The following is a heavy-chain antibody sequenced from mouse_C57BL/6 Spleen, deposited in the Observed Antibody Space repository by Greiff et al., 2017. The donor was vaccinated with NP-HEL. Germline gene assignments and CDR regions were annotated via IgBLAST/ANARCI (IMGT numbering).Heavy chain of an antibody. V-gene: IGHV1-81*01. CDR3: LSTMITYFDY. D-gene: IGHD2-4*01. Sequence: QVQLKESGAELARPGASVKLSCKASGYTFTSYGISWVKQRTGQGLEWIGEIYPRSGNTYYNEKFKGKATLTADKSSSTAYMELRSLTSEDSAVYFCLSTMITYFDYWGQGTTLTVSS. CDR1: GYTFTSYG. CDR2: IYPRSGNT. J-gene: IGHJ2*01.